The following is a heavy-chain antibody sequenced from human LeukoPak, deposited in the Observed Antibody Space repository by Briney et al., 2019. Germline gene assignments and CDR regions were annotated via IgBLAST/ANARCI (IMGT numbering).Heavy chain of an antibody. V-gene: IGHV4-4*07. CDR2: IYTSGST. Sequence: SETLSLTCTVPGGSISSYYWNWIRQPAGKGLKWVGRIYTSGSTSYNSSLKSRVNMSVDTSKNQFSLKLSPVTAADTAVYYCARDVGGYNYGYSLDYWGQGTLVSVSS. CDR3: ARDVGGYNYGYSLDY. D-gene: IGHD5-18*01. CDR1: GGSISSYY. J-gene: IGHJ4*02.